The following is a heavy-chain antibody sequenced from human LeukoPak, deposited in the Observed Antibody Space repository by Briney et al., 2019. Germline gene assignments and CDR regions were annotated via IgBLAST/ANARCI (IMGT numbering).Heavy chain of an antibody. V-gene: IGHV3-74*01. CDR3: ATKQWLAPPPDS. CDR1: GFTFSKYW. Sequence: GGSLRLSCATSGFTFSKYWMLWVRQAPGKGLESVSRINTDGTVTTYADSVKGRFTVSRDNADNTMFLQMNSVRDEDTAVYYCATKQWLAPPPDSWGQGTPVTVSS. CDR2: INTDGTVT. D-gene: IGHD6-19*01. J-gene: IGHJ4*02.